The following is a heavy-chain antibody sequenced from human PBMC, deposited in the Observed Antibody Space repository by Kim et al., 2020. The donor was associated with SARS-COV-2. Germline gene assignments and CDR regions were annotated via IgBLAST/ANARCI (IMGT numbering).Heavy chain of an antibody. D-gene: IGHD2-15*01. Sequence: ASVKVSCKASGYTFTSYYMHWVRQAPGQGLEWMGIINPSGGSTSYAQKFQGRVTMTRDTSTSTVYMELSSLRSEDTAVYYCARARVVAATRAWFDPWGQGTLVTVSS. CDR1: GYTFTSYY. J-gene: IGHJ5*02. V-gene: IGHV1-46*01. CDR2: INPSGGST. CDR3: ARARVVAATRAWFDP.